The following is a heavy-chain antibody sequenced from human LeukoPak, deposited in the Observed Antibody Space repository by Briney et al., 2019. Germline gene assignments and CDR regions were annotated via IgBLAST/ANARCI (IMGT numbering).Heavy chain of an antibody. J-gene: IGHJ5*02. CDR3: ARTLGVPSAFDP. D-gene: IGHD2-2*01. Sequence: GGSLRLSCAASGFTFRSFWMHWVRQAPGRGLLWVSRINSDGTSTTYADSVKGRFTISRDNAKNTVYLQMNSLRAEDTAVYYCARTLGVPSAFDPWGQGTLVTVSS. V-gene: IGHV3-74*01. CDR2: INSDGTST. CDR1: GFTFRSFW.